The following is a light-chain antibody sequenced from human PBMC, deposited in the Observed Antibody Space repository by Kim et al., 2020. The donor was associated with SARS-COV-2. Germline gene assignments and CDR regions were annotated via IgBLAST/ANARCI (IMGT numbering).Light chain of an antibody. Sequence: APGKTARITCGGNDIGSKSVHWYQQKPGQAPVLVMYADSDRPSGIPKRFSGSNSGNTATLTISRVEAGDEADYYCQVWDSSSDHWVFGGGTQLTVL. CDR1: DIGSKS. CDR3: QVWDSSSDHWV. CDR2: ADS. J-gene: IGLJ3*02. V-gene: IGLV3-21*03.